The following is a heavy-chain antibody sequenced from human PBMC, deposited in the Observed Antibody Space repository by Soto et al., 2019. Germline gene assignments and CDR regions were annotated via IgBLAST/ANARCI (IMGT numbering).Heavy chain of an antibody. Sequence: QVQLQESGPGLVKPSETLSLTCDVSGGPITTTTWWAWVRLPPGKGLEWIGELHHDGTTNYNPSLDSRITMSLDKSNNHFSLKLTSVTAADTAIYYCATQTISYTWGVWGRGTTVTVSS. CDR2: LHHDGTT. CDR3: ATQTISYTWGV. J-gene: IGHJ6*02. CDR1: GGPITTTTW. V-gene: IGHV4-4*02. D-gene: IGHD3-16*01.